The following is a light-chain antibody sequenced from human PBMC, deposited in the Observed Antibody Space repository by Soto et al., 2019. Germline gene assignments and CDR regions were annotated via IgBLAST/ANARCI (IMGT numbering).Light chain of an antibody. CDR2: GAS. Sequence: EIVMTQSPATLSVSPGERATPSCRASQSVSRDLAWYQQKPGQAPRLLIYGASTRAAGIPARFSGSGSGTEFTLTISSLQSEDFAVYYCQPYTNWPPWTFGRGTKAAIK. V-gene: IGKV3-15*01. J-gene: IGKJ1*01. CDR1: QSVSRD. CDR3: QPYTNWPPWT.